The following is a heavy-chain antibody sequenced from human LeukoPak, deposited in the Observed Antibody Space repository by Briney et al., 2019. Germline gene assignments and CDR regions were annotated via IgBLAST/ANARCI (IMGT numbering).Heavy chain of an antibody. D-gene: IGHD6-19*01. CDR3: AKDNRRHYTSGPSPDSLH. V-gene: IGHV3-9*01. CDR2: ISWNSGSI. Sequence: GGSLRLSCAASGFTFSSYGMHWVRQPPGKGLEWVSGISWNSGSIDYADSVKGRFTISRDNAKNSLYLQMYSLRVEDTAFYYCAKDNRRHYTSGPSPDSLHWGQGALVTVSS. J-gene: IGHJ4*02. CDR1: GFTFSSYG.